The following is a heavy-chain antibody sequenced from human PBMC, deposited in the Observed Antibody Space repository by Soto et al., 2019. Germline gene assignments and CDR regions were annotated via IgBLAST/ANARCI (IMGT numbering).Heavy chain of an antibody. V-gene: IGHV3-30-3*01. CDR3: VRTPETSGYYYYFDS. D-gene: IGHD3-22*01. J-gene: IGHJ4*02. CDR2: ISYSGNNK. CDR1: GFTFSYYA. Sequence: QVQLVESGGGVVQPGRSLRLSCAASGFTFSYYAMHWVRQAPGKGLEWVALISYSGNNKYYADSVKGRFTISRDNSENTLYLQMNSLGPEDTAIYYCVRTPETSGYYYYFDSWGQGTLITVSS.